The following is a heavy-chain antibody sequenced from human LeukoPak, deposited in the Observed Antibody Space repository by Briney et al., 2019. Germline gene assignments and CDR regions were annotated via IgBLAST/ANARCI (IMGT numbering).Heavy chain of an antibody. V-gene: IGHV1-2*02. Sequence: GAPVKVSCKASGYTFTGYYMHWVRQAPGQGLEWMGWINPNSGGTNYAQKFQGRVTMTRDTSISTAYMELSRLRSDDTAVYYCARVISGSYYGAGLSWFDPWGQGTLVTVSS. CDR3: ARVISGSYYGAGLSWFDP. CDR2: INPNSGGT. CDR1: GYTFTGYY. J-gene: IGHJ5*02. D-gene: IGHD1-26*01.